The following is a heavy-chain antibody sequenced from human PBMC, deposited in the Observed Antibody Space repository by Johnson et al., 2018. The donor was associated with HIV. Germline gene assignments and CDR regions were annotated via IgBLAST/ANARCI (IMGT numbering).Heavy chain of an antibody. CDR1: GFTFSSHD. CDR3: VRGSRYTYDNDDVHLLQAFDI. CDR2: ISYDGGDK. V-gene: IGHV3-30*03. D-gene: IGHD3-16*01. Sequence: QVQLVESGGGVVQPGRSLRLSCAASGFTFSSHDMHWVRQAPGKGLEWVAVISYDGGDKDYADSAKGRFSISRDSSKNTLYLQMNSLRVEDTAVYYCVRGSRYTYDNDDVHLLQAFDIWGQGTVVTVSS. J-gene: IGHJ3*02.